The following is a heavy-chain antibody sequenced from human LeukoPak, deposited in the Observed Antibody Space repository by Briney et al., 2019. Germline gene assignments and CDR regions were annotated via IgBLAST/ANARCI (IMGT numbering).Heavy chain of an antibody. D-gene: IGHD5-18*01. V-gene: IGHV3-23*01. Sequence: GGTLRLSCAASGFTFSSYAMTWVRQAPGKGLEWFSGISGSGGSTYQADSVKGRFTISRDNSKNTLYLQINSLRAEDTAVYYCAKGGAYIYGYYYYKDVWGKGTTVTVSS. J-gene: IGHJ6*03. CDR3: AKGGAYIYGYYYYKDV. CDR2: ISGSGGST. CDR1: GFTFSSYA.